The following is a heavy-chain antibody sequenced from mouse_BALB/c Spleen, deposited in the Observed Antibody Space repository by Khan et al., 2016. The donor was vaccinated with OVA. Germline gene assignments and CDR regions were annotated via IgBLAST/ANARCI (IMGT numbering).Heavy chain of an antibody. J-gene: IGHJ2*01. CDR3: ARVNYGSRDYFDY. CDR2: ILPGSGSI. D-gene: IGHD1-1*01. CDR1: GYTFSTYW. Sequence: QVQLQQSGADLMKPGAPVKISCKVTGYTFSTYWIEWIKQRPGHGLEWIGEILPGSGSIKYNEKFKGKATLTADTSSNTAYMQLSSLTSEDSAVYYCARVNYGSRDYFDYWGQGTTLTVSS. V-gene: IGHV1-9*01.